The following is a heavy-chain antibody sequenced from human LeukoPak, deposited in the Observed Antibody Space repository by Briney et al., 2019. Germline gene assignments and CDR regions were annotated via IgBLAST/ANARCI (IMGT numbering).Heavy chain of an antibody. CDR1: GFTFSGYE. V-gene: IGHV3-48*03. CDR2: ISSSGSTI. CDR3: ASIRFGGIDY. Sequence: PGGSLRLSCAVPGFTFSGYEMNWVRQAPGKGPEWVSYISSSGSTIYYADSEKGLFTISRDNHKNALYLQMNSLRAEDTAVYYCASIRFGGIDYWGQGTLVTVSS. D-gene: IGHD3-16*01. J-gene: IGHJ4*02.